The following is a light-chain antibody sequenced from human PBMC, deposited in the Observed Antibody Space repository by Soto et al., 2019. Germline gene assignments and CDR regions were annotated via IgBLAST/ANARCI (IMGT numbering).Light chain of an antibody. CDR1: SSDVGAYNY. CDR2: DVS. CDR3: CSYVGGRTYL. Sequence: QSVLTQPRSVSGSPGQSVTISCTGTSSDVGAYNYVSWYQQYPGKAPKLMIFDVSKRPSGVPDRFSGSRSGNTASLTISGLQAEDEAHYHCCSYVGGRTYLFGTGTKVTVL. J-gene: IGLJ1*01. V-gene: IGLV2-11*01.